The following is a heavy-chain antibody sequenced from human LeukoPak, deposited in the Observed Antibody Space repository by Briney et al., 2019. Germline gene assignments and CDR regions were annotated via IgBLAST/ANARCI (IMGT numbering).Heavy chain of an antibody. J-gene: IGHJ4*02. D-gene: IGHD3-10*01. CDR1: GFTFGDYA. CDR2: ISSSSSYI. Sequence: GGSLRLSCTASGFTFGDYAMSWVRQAPGKGLEWVSSISSSSSYIYYADSVKGRFTISRDNAKNSLYLQMNSLRAEDTAVYYCARDHHSGDYWGQGTLVTVSS. V-gene: IGHV3-21*01. CDR3: ARDHHSGDY.